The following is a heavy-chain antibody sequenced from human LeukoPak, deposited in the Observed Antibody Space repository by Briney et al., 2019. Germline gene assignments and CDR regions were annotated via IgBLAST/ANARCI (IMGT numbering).Heavy chain of an antibody. CDR2: IIPIFGTA. Sequence: SVKVSCKASGGTFSSYAISWVRQAPGQGLEWMGGIIPIFGTANYAQKFQGRVTITADKSTSTAYMELSSLRSEDTAVYYCASSAAYYYYYYYMDVWGKGTTVTVSS. D-gene: IGHD2-15*01. V-gene: IGHV1-69*06. CDR3: ASSAAYYYYYYYMDV. CDR1: GGTFSSYA. J-gene: IGHJ6*03.